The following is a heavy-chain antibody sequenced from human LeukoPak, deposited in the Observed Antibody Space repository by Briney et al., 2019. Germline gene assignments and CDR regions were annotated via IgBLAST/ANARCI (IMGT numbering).Heavy chain of an antibody. CDR1: GYTFTGYF. CDR2: IYANSGGT. V-gene: IGHV1-2*02. CDR3: SRVRGGGDYFDY. Sequence: ASVKVSCTASGYTFTGYFIHWVRQAPGQGLEWMGWIYANSGGTNYAQKFQGRVTMTRDTSISTAYMELSSLRSDDTASYYCSRVRGGGDYFDYWGQGTLVTVSS. D-gene: IGHD3-16*01. J-gene: IGHJ4*02.